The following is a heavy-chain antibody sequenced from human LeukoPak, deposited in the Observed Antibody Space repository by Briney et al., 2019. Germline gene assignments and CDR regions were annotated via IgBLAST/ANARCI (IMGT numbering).Heavy chain of an antibody. CDR1: GFTFSSYW. Sequence: PGGSLRLSCAASGFTFSSYWMSWVRQAPGKGLEWVANIKQDGSEKYYVDSVKGRFTISRDNAKNSLYLQMNSLRAEDTAVYFCARDGRDYDILTELNWFDPWGQGTLVTVSS. CDR3: ARDGRDYDILTELNWFDP. V-gene: IGHV3-7*01. D-gene: IGHD3-9*01. J-gene: IGHJ5*02. CDR2: IKQDGSEK.